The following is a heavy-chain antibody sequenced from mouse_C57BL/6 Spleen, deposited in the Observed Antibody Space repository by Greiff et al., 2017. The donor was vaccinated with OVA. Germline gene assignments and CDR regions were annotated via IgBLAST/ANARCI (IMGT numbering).Heavy chain of an antibody. Sequence: VQLKQPGTELVKPGASVKLSCKASGYTFTSYWMHWVKQRPGQGLEWIGNINPSNGGTNSNEKFKSKAKLTVDKYSSTAYMQLISLASEDSAVYYGAREGLTNFYFDYWGQGTTLTVSS. CDR1: GYTFTSYW. V-gene: IGHV1-53*01. D-gene: IGHD1-1*01. J-gene: IGHJ2*01. CDR3: AREGLTNFYFDY. CDR2: INPSNGGT.